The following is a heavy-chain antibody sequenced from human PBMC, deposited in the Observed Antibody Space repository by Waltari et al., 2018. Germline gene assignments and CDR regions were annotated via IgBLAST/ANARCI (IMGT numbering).Heavy chain of an antibody. V-gene: IGHV3-23*01. D-gene: IGHD3-16*01. Sequence: EVQLLASGGGLVQPGGSLRLSCAASGFTFSSYAMSWVRQAPGKGLEWVSAISGSGGSTYYADSVKGRFTISRDNSKNTLYLQMNSLRAEDTAVYYCANSPNAPLGYDPRGYFDYWGQGTLVTVSS. CDR1: GFTFSSYA. CDR3: ANSPNAPLGYDPRGYFDY. J-gene: IGHJ4*02. CDR2: ISGSGGST.